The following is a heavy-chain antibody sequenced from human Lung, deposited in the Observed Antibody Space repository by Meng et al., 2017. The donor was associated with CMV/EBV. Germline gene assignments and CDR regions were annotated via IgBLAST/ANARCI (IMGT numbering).Heavy chain of an antibody. V-gene: IGHV5-51*01. D-gene: IGHD1-26*01. J-gene: IGHJ4*02. Sequence: ESLKIPRKGPGYSFTSYWIGRVRQMPGKGPEWRGIIYSGDSDTRYSPSFQGQVTISADKSISTAYLQWSSLKASETAMYYCARLTSGSQGGCFDYWGQGAXVTVAS. CDR1: GYSFTSYW. CDR3: ARLTSGSQGGCFDY. CDR2: IYSGDSDT.